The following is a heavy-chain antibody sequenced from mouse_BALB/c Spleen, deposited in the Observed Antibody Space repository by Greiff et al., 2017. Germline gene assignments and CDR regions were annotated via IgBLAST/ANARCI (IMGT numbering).Heavy chain of an antibody. CDR3: ARYDFIYYYGSSDYYAMDY. D-gene: IGHD1-1*01. CDR2: ISYSGST. J-gene: IGHJ4*01. CDR1: GDSITSGY. Sequence: EVNVVESGPSLVKPSQTLSLTCSVTGDSITSGYWNWIRKFPGNKLEYMGYISYSGSTYYNPSLKSRISITRDTSKNQYYLQLNSVTTEDTATYYCARYDFIYYYGSSDYYAMDYWGQGTSVTVSS. V-gene: IGHV3-8*02.